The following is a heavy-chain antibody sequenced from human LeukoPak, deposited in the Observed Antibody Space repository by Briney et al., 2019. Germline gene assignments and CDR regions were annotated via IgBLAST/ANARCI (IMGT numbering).Heavy chain of an antibody. CDR2: INHSGST. V-gene: IGHV4-34*01. CDR1: GGSFSGYY. D-gene: IGHD3-3*01. J-gene: IGHJ4*02. CDR3: ARGSRALYDFWSGYYLGY. Sequence: PSETLSLTCAVYGGSFSGYYWSWIRQPPGKGLEWIGEINHSGSTNYNPSLKSRVTISVDTSKNQFSLKLSPVTAADTAVYYCARGSRALYDFWSGYYLGYWGQGTLVTVSS.